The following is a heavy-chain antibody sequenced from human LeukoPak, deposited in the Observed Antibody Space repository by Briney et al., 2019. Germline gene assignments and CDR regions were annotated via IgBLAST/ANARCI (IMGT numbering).Heavy chain of an antibody. CDR1: GGSISGYY. J-gene: IGHJ4*02. V-gene: IGHV4-59*08. D-gene: IGHD6-13*01. CDR2: IYYSGVI. CDR3: ARLEWGSSVYDY. Sequence: SETLSLTCTVSGGSISGYYWSWIRQPPGKGLEWIGYIYYSGVINYSSSLKSRVTISVDTSKNQFSLKLSSVTAADTAVYYCARLEWGSSVYDYWGQGTLVTVSS.